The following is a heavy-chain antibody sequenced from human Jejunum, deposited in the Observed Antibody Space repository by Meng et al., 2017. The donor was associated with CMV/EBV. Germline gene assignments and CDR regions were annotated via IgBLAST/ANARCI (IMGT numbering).Heavy chain of an antibody. J-gene: IGHJ4*02. CDR3: ARDGYYYGSGNYYPASYFDF. V-gene: IGHV1-69*04. D-gene: IGHD3-10*01. CDR2: FIPSLNVP. Sequence: SNSISWVRQAPGQGLEWMGRFIPSLNVPTYSKKFQGRVTITADKSTTTVYMEVSSLRSEDTAVYYCARDGYYYGSGNYYPASYFDFWGQGTLVTVSS. CDR1: SNS.